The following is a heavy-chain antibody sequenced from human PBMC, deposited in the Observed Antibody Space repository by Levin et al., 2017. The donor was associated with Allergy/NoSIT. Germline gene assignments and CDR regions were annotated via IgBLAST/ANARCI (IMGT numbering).Heavy chain of an antibody. CDR2: ISYDGSNK. V-gene: IGHV3-30*03. CDR3: AAGGGCSGGSCYSRTAYYYGMDV. Sequence: LSLTCAASGFTFSSYGMHWVRQAPGKGLEWVAVISYDGSNKYYADSVKGRFTISRDNSKNTLYLQMNSLRAEDTAVYYCAAGGGCSGGSCYSRTAYYYGMDVWGQGTTVTVSS. J-gene: IGHJ6*02. D-gene: IGHD2-15*01. CDR1: GFTFSSYG.